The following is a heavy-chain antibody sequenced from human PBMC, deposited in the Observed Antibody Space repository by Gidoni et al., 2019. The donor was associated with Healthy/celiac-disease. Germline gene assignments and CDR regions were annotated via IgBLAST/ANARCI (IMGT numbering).Heavy chain of an antibody. CDR3: ARHDYGDGYNKGDAFDI. CDR2: FYYGGST. D-gene: IGHD3-16*01. CDR1: GGSFSSNNYY. J-gene: IGHJ3*02. Sequence: QLQLQESGPGLVKPSETLSLTCTVSGGSFSSNNYYWGWIRQPPGKGLEWIGSFYYGGSTYYSSSLKSRVTISADTSKNQFSLKLSSVTAADTAVYYCARHDYGDGYNKGDAFDIWGQGTMVTVSS. V-gene: IGHV4-39*01.